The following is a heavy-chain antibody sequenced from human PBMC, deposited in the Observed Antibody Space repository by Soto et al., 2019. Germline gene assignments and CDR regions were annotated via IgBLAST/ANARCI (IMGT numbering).Heavy chain of an antibody. J-gene: IGHJ3*02. Sequence: QVQLVQSGAEVKKPGASVKVSCRASGYTFTNYAVNWVRQAPGQGLEWMGWISAYNGNRDYAQKFQGRVSMTTDTSTSTAYMALRSLRSDDSAVYYCARAGHYGDDDAFDMWGLGTMVIVSS. CDR2: ISAYNGNR. V-gene: IGHV1-18*04. CDR3: ARAGHYGDDDAFDM. CDR1: GYTFTNYA. D-gene: IGHD2-21*02.